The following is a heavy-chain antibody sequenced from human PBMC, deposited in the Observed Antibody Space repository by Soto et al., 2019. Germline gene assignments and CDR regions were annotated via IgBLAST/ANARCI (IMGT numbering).Heavy chain of an antibody. CDR3: ARWGTTGGLDV. CDR1: GFTFRSYV. D-gene: IGHD3-16*01. V-gene: IGHV3-30*19. J-gene: IGHJ1*01. CDR2: TSYDGSDK. Sequence: QVQLVESGGGVVQPGTSLRVSCVGSGFTFRSYVIHWVRQAPGKGLEWVALTSYDGSDKYYGDSVRGRFTISRDNSRNTVNLQMDSLRQEATDLYYCARWGTTGGLDVWGQGTLVSVSS.